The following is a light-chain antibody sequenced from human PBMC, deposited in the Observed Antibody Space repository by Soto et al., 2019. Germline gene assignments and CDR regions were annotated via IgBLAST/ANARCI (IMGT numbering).Light chain of an antibody. CDR2: RTD. J-gene: IGLJ3*02. Sequence: QSVLTQPPSASGTPGQRVTISCSGSSPNIGSNYVYWYQQFPGTAPKLLIYRTDQRPSGVPDRFSGSKSGTSASLAIGGLRSEDEADYYCASWDDSLSGRLFGGGTKLTVL. V-gene: IGLV1-47*01. CDR1: SPNIGSNY. CDR3: ASWDDSLSGRL.